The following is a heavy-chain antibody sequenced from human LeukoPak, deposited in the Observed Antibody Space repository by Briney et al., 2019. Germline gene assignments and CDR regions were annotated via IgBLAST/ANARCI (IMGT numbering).Heavy chain of an antibody. CDR2: IYHSGST. CDR3: ARGGGYNPFDY. CDR1: GYSISIDYY. D-gene: IGHD5-24*01. Sequence: PSETLSLTCAVSGYSISIDYYWGWIRQPPGKGLEWIGSIYHSGSTYYNPSLKSRVTISVDTSKNQFSLKLSSVTAADTAVYYCARGGGYNPFDYWGQGTPVTVSS. V-gene: IGHV4-38-2*01. J-gene: IGHJ4*02.